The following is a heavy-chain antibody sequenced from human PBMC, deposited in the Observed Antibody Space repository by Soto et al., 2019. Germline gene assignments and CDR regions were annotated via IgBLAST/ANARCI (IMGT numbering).Heavy chain of an antibody. J-gene: IGHJ3*02. D-gene: IGHD3-3*01. CDR3: ARLYRHDDFWSGYDAFDI. CDR2: IYYSGST. V-gene: IGHV4-39*01. CDR1: GGSISSSSYY. Sequence: SETLSLTCTVSGGSISSSSYYWGWIHQPPGKGLEWIGSIYYSGSTYYNPSLKSRVTISVDTSKNQFSLKLSSVTAADTAVYYCARLYRHDDFWSGYDAFDIWGQGTMVT.